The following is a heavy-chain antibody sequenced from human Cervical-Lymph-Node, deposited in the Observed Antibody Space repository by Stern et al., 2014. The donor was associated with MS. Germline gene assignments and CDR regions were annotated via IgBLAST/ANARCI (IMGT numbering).Heavy chain of an antibody. J-gene: IGHJ4*02. CDR1: GYTFNNHA. CDR2: INTNTENP. D-gene: IGHD3-10*01. Sequence: QVQLVQSGSELKKPGASVKVSCKASGYTFNNHAMSWVRQAPGQGLEYMGSINTNTENPTYGQGFTGRFVFSLDTSVSTAYLQISNLKAEDTAVYYCARVAPRDSAYFDYWGQGTLVTVSS. V-gene: IGHV7-4-1*02. CDR3: ARVAPRDSAYFDY.